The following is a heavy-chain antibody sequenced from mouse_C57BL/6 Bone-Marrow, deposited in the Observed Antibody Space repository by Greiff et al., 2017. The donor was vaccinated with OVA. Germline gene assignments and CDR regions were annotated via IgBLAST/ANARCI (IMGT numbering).Heavy chain of an antibody. CDR3: TRNYYGSSYWYFDV. V-gene: IGHV1-5*01. CDR2: IYPGNSDT. CDR1: GYTFTSYW. J-gene: IGHJ1*03. D-gene: IGHD1-1*01. Sequence: EVQLQQSGTVLARPGASVKMSCKTSGYTFTSYWMHWVKQRPGQGLEWIGAIYPGNSDTSYNQKFNGKAKLTAVTSASTAYMELSSLTNEDSAVYYCTRNYYGSSYWYFDVWGTGTTVTVSS.